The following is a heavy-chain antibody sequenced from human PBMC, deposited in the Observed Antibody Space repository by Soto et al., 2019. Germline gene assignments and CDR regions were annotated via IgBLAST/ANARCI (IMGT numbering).Heavy chain of an antibody. J-gene: IGHJ4*02. CDR2: ISSSSSYI. CDR3: ARDYGDYVYGYYFDY. V-gene: IGHV3-21*01. CDR1: GFTFSSYS. D-gene: IGHD4-17*01. Sequence: PGGSLRLSCAASGFTFSSYSMNWVHQAPGKGLEWVSSISSSSSYIYYADSVKGRFTISRDNAKNSLYLQMNSLRAEDTAVYYCARDYGDYVYGYYFDYWGQGTLVTVSS.